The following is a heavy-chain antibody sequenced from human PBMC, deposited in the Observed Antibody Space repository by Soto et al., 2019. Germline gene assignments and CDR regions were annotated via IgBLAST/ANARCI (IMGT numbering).Heavy chain of an antibody. CDR2: INHSGST. D-gene: IGHD3-3*01. Sequence: QVQLQQWGAGLLKPSETLSLTCAVYGGSFSGYYWSWIRQPPGKGLEWIGEINHSGSTNYNPSLKSRVTISVDTSKNQFSLKLSSVTAADTAVYYCARELRFLYYMDVWGKGTTVTVSS. V-gene: IGHV4-34*01. CDR3: ARELRFLYYMDV. J-gene: IGHJ6*03. CDR1: GGSFSGYY.